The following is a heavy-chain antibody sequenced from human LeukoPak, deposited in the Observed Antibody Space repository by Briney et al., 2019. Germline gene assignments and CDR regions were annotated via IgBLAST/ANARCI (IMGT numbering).Heavy chain of an antibody. CDR1: GGSISSGDYY. Sequence: PSQTLSLTCTVSGGSISSGDYYWIWIRQPPGKGLEWIGYTYYSGSTYYNPSLKSRATISVDTSKNQFSLKLTSMTAADTAVYYCARPYYYDSRIDPWGQGTLVTVSS. CDR2: TYYSGST. J-gene: IGHJ5*02. CDR3: ARPYYYDSRIDP. D-gene: IGHD3-22*01. V-gene: IGHV4-30-4*01.